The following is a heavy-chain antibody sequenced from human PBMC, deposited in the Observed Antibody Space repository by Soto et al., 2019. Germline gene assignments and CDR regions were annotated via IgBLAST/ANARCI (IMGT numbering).Heavy chain of an antibody. Sequence: SETLALTGTVSGGSFSGYFLTGIRQRPGKGLEWLAEINHSGSANYNPSVESRVSMSVDTSKNQFSMRLYSMTAADTAVYYCVRGPYNDNSRYFDYWGQGTLVTVSS. CDR3: VRGPYNDNSRYFDY. J-gene: IGHJ4*02. D-gene: IGHD1-1*01. V-gene: IGHV4-34*01. CDR1: GGSFSGYF. CDR2: INHSGSA.